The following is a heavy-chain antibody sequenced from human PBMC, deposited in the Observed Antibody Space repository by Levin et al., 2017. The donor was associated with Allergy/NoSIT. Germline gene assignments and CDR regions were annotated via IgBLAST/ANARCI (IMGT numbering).Heavy chain of an antibody. CDR1: GGSINSFY. J-gene: IGHJ6*02. CDR2: INDRGST. D-gene: IGHD6-19*01. V-gene: IGHV4-59*01. Sequence: PSETLSLTCTVSGGSINSFYWNWIRQPPGKGLEWIGYINDRGSTNYNPSLKSRVTILVETSKNQLSLKLSSLTAADTAVYYCARDLGTGWYYGMDVWGQGTTVTVSS. CDR3: ARDLGTGWYYGMDV.